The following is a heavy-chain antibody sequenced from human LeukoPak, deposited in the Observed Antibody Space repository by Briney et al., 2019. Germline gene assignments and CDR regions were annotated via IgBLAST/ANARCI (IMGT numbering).Heavy chain of an antibody. CDR2: IIPMFDIA. J-gene: IGHJ4*02. CDR3: AAAKDPIVVVPAAAHGVFHY. V-gene: IGHV1-69*04. D-gene: IGHD2-2*01. Sequence: SVKVSCKASGGTFSSYAINWVRQAPGQGLEWMGRIIPMFDIANYAQKLKGRVTITADKSTSTVYMDLSSLRSEDTAVYYCAAAKDPIVVVPAAAHGVFHYWGQGTLVTVSS. CDR1: GGTFSSYA.